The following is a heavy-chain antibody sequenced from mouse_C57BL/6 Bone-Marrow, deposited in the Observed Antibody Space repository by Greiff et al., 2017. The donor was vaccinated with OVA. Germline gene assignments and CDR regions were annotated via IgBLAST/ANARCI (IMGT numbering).Heavy chain of an antibody. D-gene: IGHD1-1*01. CDR2: IDPETGGT. V-gene: IGHV1-15*01. Sequence: VQLQQSGAELVRPGASVTLSCKASGYTFTDYEMHWVKQTPVHGLEWIGAIDPETGGTAYNQKFKGKAILTADKSSSTAYMELRSLTSEDSAVYYCTRVTTVVVDYFDYWGQGTTLTVSS. CDR1: GYTFTDYE. J-gene: IGHJ2*01. CDR3: TRVTTVVVDYFDY.